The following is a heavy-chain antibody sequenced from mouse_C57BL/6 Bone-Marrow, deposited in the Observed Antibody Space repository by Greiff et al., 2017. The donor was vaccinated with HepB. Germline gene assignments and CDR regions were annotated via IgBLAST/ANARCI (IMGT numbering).Heavy chain of an antibody. V-gene: IGHV5-4*01. CDR2: ISDGGSYT. CDR3: ARLLRSYWYFDV. D-gene: IGHD1-1*01. J-gene: IGHJ1*03. CDR1: GFTFSSYA. Sequence: EVQGVESGGGLVKPGGSLKLSCAASGFTFSSYAMSWVRQTPEKRLEWVATISDGGSYTYYPDNVKGRFTISRDNAKNNLYLQMSHLKSEDTAMYYCARLLRSYWYFDVWGTGTTVTVSS.